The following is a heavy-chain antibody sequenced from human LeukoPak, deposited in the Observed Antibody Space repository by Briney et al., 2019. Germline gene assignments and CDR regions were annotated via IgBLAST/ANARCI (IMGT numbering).Heavy chain of an antibody. CDR1: GYTFTSYD. D-gene: IGHD1-26*01. CDR2: MNPNSGNT. CDR3: ARGPEVGAIHSDY. Sequence: ASVKVSCKASGYTFTSYDINWVRQATGQGLEWMGWMNPNSGNTGYAQKFQGRVTIARNTSISTAYMELSSLRSEDTAVYYCARGPEVGAIHSDYWGQGTLVTVSS. J-gene: IGHJ4*02. V-gene: IGHV1-8*03.